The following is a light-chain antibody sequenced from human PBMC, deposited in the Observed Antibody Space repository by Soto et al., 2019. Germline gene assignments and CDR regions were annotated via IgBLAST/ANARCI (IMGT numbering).Light chain of an antibody. CDR2: DAS. CDR3: QQYSTYGMNS. V-gene: IGKV1-5*01. CDR1: QSISSW. J-gene: IGKJ2*01. Sequence: DIQMTQSPSTLSASVGDRVAITCRASQSISSWLAWYQQKSGRAPKLLIYDASSLESGVPSRFSGSGSGTEFTLAINSLQPDYFATYYCQQYSTYGMNSFDQGTKLEI.